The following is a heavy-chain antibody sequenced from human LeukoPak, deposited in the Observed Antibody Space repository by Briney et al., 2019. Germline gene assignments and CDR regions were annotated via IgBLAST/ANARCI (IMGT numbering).Heavy chain of an antibody. V-gene: IGHV1-2*02. CDR2: INPNSGGT. D-gene: IGHD2-2*01. CDR1: GYSFTGYY. Sequence: ASVKVSRKASGYSFTGYYIHWVRQAPGQGLEWMGWINPNSGGTNYAQKFQGRVTMTRDTSISTAYMELSSLRSDDTAVYYCARGRYCSSASCYLGVWGQRTLVTVSS. CDR3: ARGRYCSSASCYLGV. J-gene: IGHJ4*02.